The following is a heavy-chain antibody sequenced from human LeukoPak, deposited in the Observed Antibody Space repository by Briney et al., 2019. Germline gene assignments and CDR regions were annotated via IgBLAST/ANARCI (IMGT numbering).Heavy chain of an antibody. CDR2: IYYSGST. D-gene: IGHD2-2*01. CDR3: AQTSLGPERPIDY. Sequence: PSETLSLTCTVSGGSISSGDYYWSWIRQPPGKGLEWIGYIYYSGSTYYNPSLKSRVTISVDTSKNQFSLKLNSVTAADTAVYYCAQTSLGPERPIDYWGQGTLVTVSS. CDR1: GGSISSGDYY. V-gene: IGHV4-30-4*08. J-gene: IGHJ4*02.